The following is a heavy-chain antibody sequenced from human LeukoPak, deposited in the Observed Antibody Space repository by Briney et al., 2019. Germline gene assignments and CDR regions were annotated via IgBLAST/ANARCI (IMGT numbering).Heavy chain of an antibody. V-gene: IGHV4-34*01. CDR1: GGSFSGYY. CDR2: INHSGST. Sequence: SETLSLTCAVYGGSFSGYYWSWIRQPPGKGLERIGEINHSGSTNYNPFLKSRVTISVDTSKNQFSLKLSSVTAADTAVYYCARDGLITMVRGVYRPYWYFDLWGRGTLVTVSS. CDR3: ARDGLITMVRGVYRPYWYFDL. J-gene: IGHJ2*01. D-gene: IGHD3-10*01.